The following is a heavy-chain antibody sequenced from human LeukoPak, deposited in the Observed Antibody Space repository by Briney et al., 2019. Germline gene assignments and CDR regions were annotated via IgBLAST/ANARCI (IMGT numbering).Heavy chain of an antibody. V-gene: IGHV1-2*02. CDR1: GYTFTGYY. CDR3: AREATYYDILTGYFRPYYMDV. Sequence: ASVTVSCKASGYTFTGYYMHWVRQAPGQGLEWMGWINPNSGGTNYAQKFQGRVTMTRDTSISTAYMELSRLRSDDTAVYYCAREATYYDILTGYFRPYYMDVWGKGTTVTVSS. D-gene: IGHD3-9*01. J-gene: IGHJ6*03. CDR2: INPNSGGT.